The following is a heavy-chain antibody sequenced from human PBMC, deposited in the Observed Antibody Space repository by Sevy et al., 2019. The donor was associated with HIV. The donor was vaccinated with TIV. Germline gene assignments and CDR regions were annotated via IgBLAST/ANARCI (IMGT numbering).Heavy chain of an antibody. CDR3: ASGSPFWDAFDI. J-gene: IGHJ3*02. V-gene: IGHV4-4*02. CDR1: GGSISSSNW. Sequence: SETLSLTCAVSGGSISSSNWWSWVRQPPGKGLEWIGEIYRSGSTNYNPSLKSRVTISVDKSKNQFSLKLSSVTAADTAVYYCASGSPFWDAFDIWGHGTMVTVSS. CDR2: IYRSGST.